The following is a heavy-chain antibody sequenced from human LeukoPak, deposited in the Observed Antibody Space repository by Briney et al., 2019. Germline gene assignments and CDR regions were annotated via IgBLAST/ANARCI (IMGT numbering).Heavy chain of an antibody. V-gene: IGHV3-74*01. D-gene: IGHD4-17*01. CDR2: INIDGTTT. Sequence: GGSLRLSCVTSGFTFSGYWMHWVRQAPGKGLVWVSRINIDGTTTNYADSVKGRFAVSRDNAKNTPYLQMNSLRTEDTAVYYCARDYGAWFDPWGQGTLVTVSS. J-gene: IGHJ5*02. CDR1: GFTFSGYW. CDR3: ARDYGAWFDP.